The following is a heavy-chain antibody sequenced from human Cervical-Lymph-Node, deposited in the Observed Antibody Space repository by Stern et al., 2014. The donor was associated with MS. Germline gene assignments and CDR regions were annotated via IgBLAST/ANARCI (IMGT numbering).Heavy chain of an antibody. J-gene: IGHJ5*02. CDR2: VYTSGST. CDR3: ARGPVVLGTVSFDP. Sequence: QVQLQESGPGLVMPSQTLSLTCTATGGSLTSGNYYWSWIRQPAGERLEWIGRVYTSGSTQYNPSLESRVTLSIETSKNQFSLKLSSVTAADTAVYYCARGPVVLGTVSFDPWGQGTLVTVSS. CDR1: GGSLTSGNYY. D-gene: IGHD3/OR15-3a*01. V-gene: IGHV4-61*02.